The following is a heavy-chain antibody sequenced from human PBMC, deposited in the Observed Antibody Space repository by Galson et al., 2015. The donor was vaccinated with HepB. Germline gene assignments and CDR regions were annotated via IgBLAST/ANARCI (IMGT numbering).Heavy chain of an antibody. CDR3: ATSLTGSAFDI. CDR2: FDPEDGET. D-gene: IGHD3-16*01. V-gene: IGHV1-24*01. J-gene: IGHJ3*02. Sequence: SVKVSCKVSGYTLTELSMHWVRQAPGKGLEWMGGFDPEDGETIYAQKFQGRVTTTEDTSTDTAYMELSSLRSEDTAVYYCATSLTGSAFDIWGQGTMVTVSS. CDR1: GYTLTELS.